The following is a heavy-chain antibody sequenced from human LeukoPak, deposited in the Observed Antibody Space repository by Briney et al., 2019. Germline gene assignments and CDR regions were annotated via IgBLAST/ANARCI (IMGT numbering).Heavy chain of an antibody. CDR1: GFTFSSYS. V-gene: IGHV3-21*01. D-gene: IGHD1-26*01. Sequence: GGSLRLSCAASGFTFSSYSMNWVRQAPGKGLGWVSSVSRANNYIYYTDSVKGRFTISRDNAKNSLYLQMNSLRAEDTAIYYCARDIGGSFYGRPFDYWGQGTLVTVSS. J-gene: IGHJ4*02. CDR2: VSRANNYI. CDR3: ARDIGGSFYGRPFDY.